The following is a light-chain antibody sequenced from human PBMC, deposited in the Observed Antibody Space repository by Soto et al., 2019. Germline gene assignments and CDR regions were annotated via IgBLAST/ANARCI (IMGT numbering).Light chain of an antibody. CDR3: QQYNTYSSLT. CDR2: DAS. Sequence: DSQMTQSPWSLSASVWERVTITCRSSQSISSWLAWYQQKLGRAPRLLIYDASSLESGVPSRFSGSGYGTEFTLTISSLQPDDFATYYCQQYNTYSSLTFGGGTKVDIK. V-gene: IGKV1-5*01. J-gene: IGKJ4*01. CDR1: QSISSW.